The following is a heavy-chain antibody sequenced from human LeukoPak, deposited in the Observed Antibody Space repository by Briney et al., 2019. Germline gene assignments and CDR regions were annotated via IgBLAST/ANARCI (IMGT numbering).Heavy chain of an antibody. J-gene: IGHJ4*02. CDR2: IRYDGSNK. V-gene: IGHV3-30*02. Sequence: PGGPLGSSCEGLGSPLGGFGLPWAAKVQAKGLEWVAFIRYDGSNKYYADSVKGRFTISRDNSKNTLYLQMNSLRAEDTAMYCCASWYHIDYWGQGTLVTVSS. CDR1: GSPLGGFG. CDR3: ASWYHIDY. D-gene: IGHD2-2*01.